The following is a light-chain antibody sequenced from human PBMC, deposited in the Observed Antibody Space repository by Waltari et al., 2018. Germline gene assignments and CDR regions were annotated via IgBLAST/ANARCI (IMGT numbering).Light chain of an antibody. CDR3: QQYHSYPVS. CDR2: KAS. J-gene: IGKJ2*03. Sequence: DIQMTQSPSTLSASVGDRVTITCRASQSIADLLAWYQQRPGKAPKVLIYKASNLQTEVPSMFSCSGSGTEFTLTITSLQPDDFAAYYCQQYHSYPVSFGQGTKLEIK. V-gene: IGKV1-5*03. CDR1: QSIADL.